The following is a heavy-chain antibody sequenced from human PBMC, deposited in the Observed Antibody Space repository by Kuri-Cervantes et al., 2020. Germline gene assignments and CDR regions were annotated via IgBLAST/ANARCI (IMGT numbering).Heavy chain of an antibody. J-gene: IGHJ6*03. Sequence: GESLKISCAASGFTFSSYSMNWVRQAPGKGLEWVSSISSSSSYIYYADSVKGRFTISRDNAKNSLYLQMNSLRAEDTAVYYCARDRGGVDIVATIHYYYYYYMDVWGKGTTVTVSS. CDR2: ISSSSSYI. D-gene: IGHD5-12*01. CDR1: GFTFSSYS. V-gene: IGHV3-21*01. CDR3: ARDRGGVDIVATIHYYYYYYMDV.